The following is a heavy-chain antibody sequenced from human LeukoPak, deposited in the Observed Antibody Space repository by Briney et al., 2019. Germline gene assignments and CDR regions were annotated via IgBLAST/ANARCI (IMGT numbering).Heavy chain of an antibody. J-gene: IGHJ4*02. Sequence: SETLSLTCAVYGGSFSGYYWSWIRQPPGKGLEWIGEINHSGSTNYNPSLKSRVTISVDTSKNQFSLKLSSVTAADTAVYYCARRWFGDGLDYWGQGILVTVSS. D-gene: IGHD3-10*01. CDR3: ARRWFGDGLDY. V-gene: IGHV4-34*01. CDR2: INHSGST. CDR1: GGSFSGYY.